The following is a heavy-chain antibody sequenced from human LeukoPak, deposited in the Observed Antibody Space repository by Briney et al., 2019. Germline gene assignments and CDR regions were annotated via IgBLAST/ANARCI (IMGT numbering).Heavy chain of an antibody. J-gene: IGHJ5*02. CDR3: ARDTTYYYDSSGLNWFDP. V-gene: IGHV1-2*02. CDR2: NNPNSGGT. Sequence: GASVKVSCKASGYTFTGYYMHWVRQAPGQGLEWMGSNNPNSGGTNYAQKFQGRVTMTRDTSISTAYMELSRLRSDDTAVYYCARDTTYYYDSSGLNWFDPWGQGTLVTVSS. CDR1: GYTFTGYY. D-gene: IGHD3-22*01.